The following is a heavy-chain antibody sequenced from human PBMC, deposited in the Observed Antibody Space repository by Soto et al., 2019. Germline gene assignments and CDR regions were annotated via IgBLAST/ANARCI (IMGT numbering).Heavy chain of an antibody. J-gene: IGHJ4*02. V-gene: IGHV1-24*01. CDR1: GYTLTELS. Sequence: ASVKVSCKVSGYTLTELSMHWVRQAPGKGLEWMGGFDPEDGETIYAQKFQGRVTMTEDTSTDTAYMELSSLRSEDTAVYYCATGPLLRYFDWLSSYFDYWGQGTLVTVSS. D-gene: IGHD3-9*01. CDR2: FDPEDGET. CDR3: ATGPLLRYFDWLSSYFDY.